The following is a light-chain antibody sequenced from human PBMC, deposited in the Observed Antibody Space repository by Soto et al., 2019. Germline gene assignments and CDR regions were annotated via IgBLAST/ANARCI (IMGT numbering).Light chain of an antibody. Sequence: DIQMTQSPSSLSASVGDRVTITCRASQSISSYLNWYQQKPGKAPKLLIYAASSLQSGVPSRFSGSGSGTSFTLTINSLQPEDFATYFCQPSYSTPDPFGQGTKLEIK. V-gene: IGKV1-39*01. CDR1: QSISSY. CDR3: QPSYSTPDP. CDR2: AAS. J-gene: IGKJ2*01.